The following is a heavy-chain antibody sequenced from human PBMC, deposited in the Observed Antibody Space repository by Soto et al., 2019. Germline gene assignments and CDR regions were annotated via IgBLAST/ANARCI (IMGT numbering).Heavy chain of an antibody. Sequence: GGSLRLSCAASGFTFSSYAMSWVRQAPGKGLEWVSAISGSGGSTYYADSVKGRFTISRDNPKNTLYLQMNSLRAEDTAVYYCAKLTADSWYTYYGMDVWGQGTTVTVSS. CDR1: GFTFSSYA. V-gene: IGHV3-23*01. D-gene: IGHD6-13*01. CDR3: AKLTADSWYTYYGMDV. J-gene: IGHJ6*02. CDR2: ISGSGGST.